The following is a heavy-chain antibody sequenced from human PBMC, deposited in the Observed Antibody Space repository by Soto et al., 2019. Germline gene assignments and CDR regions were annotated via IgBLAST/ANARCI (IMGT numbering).Heavy chain of an antibody. Sequence: SQPLSLTCAVSCGSISSGGYSVSWIRQPPGKGLEWIGYIYHSGSTYYNPSLKSRVTISVDRSKNQFSLKLSSVTAADRAVYYCATAPGPYWGQGTLVTVSS. J-gene: IGHJ4*02. CDR1: CGSISSGGYS. CDR3: ATAPGPY. V-gene: IGHV4-30-2*01. CDR2: IYHSGST.